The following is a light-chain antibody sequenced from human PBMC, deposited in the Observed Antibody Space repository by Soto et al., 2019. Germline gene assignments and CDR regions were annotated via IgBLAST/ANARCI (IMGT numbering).Light chain of an antibody. CDR1: SSDVGGHNH. V-gene: IGLV2-14*01. CDR2: ELS. J-gene: IGLJ1*01. Sequence: QSVLTQPASVSGSPGQSITISCTGTSSDVGGHNHVSWYQQYPGKAPKLMIYELSDRPSGVSDRFSGSKSGNTASLTISGLQAEDEADYYCSSYNSRGVFGTGTKLTVL. CDR3: SSYNSRGV.